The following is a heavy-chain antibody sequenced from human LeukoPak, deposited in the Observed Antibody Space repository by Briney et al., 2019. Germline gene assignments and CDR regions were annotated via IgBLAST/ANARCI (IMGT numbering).Heavy chain of an antibody. Sequence: GGSLRLSCAASGFTFSSYTMNWVRQAPGKGLEWVSSISISSSYIYYADSVKGRFTIFRDNAKNSLYLQMNSLRAEDTAVYYCARGRNKGTFGGVRFWNNWFDPWGQGTLVTVSS. CDR3: ARGRNKGTFGGVRFWNNWFDP. J-gene: IGHJ5*02. CDR2: ISISSSYI. V-gene: IGHV3-21*01. CDR1: GFTFSSYT. D-gene: IGHD3-16*01.